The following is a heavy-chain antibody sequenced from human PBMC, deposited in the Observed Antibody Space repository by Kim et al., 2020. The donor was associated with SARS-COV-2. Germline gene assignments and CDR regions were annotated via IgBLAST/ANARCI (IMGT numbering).Heavy chain of an antibody. CDR3: ARGIVVSDYYYGMYV. J-gene: IGHJ6*02. V-gene: IGHV1-46*01. CDR2: INPSGGST. CDR1: GYTFTSYY. D-gene: IGHD3-22*01. Sequence: ASVKVSCKASGYTFTSYYMHWVRQAPGQGLQWMGIINPSGGSTSYAQKFQGRVTMTRDTSTSTVYMELSSLRSEDTAVYYCARGIVVSDYYYGMYVWGQGTTVTVSS.